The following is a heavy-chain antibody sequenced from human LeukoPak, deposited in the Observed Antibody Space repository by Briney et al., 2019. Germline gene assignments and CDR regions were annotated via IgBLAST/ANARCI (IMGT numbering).Heavy chain of an antibody. CDR1: AYTFTGYY. CDR2: INPNSGGT. V-gene: IGHV1-2*02. CDR3: AREDAVARPFDY. D-gene: IGHD6-19*01. J-gene: IGHJ4*02. Sequence: ASVKVSCKASAYTFTGYYMHWVRQAPGQGLEWMGWINPNSGGTNYAQKFQGRVTMTRDTSISTAYMELSRLRSDDTAVYYCAREDAVARPFDYWGQGTLVTVSS.